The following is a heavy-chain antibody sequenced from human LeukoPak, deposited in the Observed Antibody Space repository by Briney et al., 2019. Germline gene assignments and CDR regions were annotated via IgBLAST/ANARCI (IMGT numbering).Heavy chain of an antibody. CDR2: ISNDGINK. V-gene: IGHV3-30*18. CDR3: AKDLGRGSSFYNYYYGMDV. Sequence: GGSLRLSCEATGLTFSDNGIPWVRQAPGEGLEWVAAISNDGINKYYADSVKGRFTISRDNSKNTMDLQMTTLRPEDTAVYYCAKDLGRGSSFYNYYYGMDVWGQGTTVTVSS. D-gene: IGHD2-15*01. J-gene: IGHJ6*02. CDR1: GLTFSDNG.